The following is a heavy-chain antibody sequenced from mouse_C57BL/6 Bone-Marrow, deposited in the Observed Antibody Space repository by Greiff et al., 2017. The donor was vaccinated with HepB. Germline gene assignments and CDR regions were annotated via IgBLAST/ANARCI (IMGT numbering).Heavy chain of an antibody. V-gene: IGHV5-4*02. CDR2: ISDGGSYT. Sequence: EVQRVESGGGLVKPGGSLKLSCAASGFTFSDYYMYWVRQTPEKRLEWVATISDGGSYTYYPDSVKGRFTISRDNAKNNLYLQMSSLKSEDTAVYYCARAGGYPQAWFAYWGQGTLVTVSA. CDR1: GFTFSDYY. CDR3: ARAGGYPQAWFAY. J-gene: IGHJ3*01.